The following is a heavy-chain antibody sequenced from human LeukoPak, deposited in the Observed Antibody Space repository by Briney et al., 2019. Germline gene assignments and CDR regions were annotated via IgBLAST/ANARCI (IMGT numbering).Heavy chain of an antibody. J-gene: IGHJ3*01. CDR1: GGSISSDY. Sequence: SETLSLTCTVSGGSISSDYRSWIRQPPGKGLEWIGYIYYSGSTNYNPSLKSRVTISVDTSKNQFSLKLSSVTAADTAVYYCARGFHSNDASALTGQGTMVTVSS. CDR2: IYYSGST. CDR3: ARGFHSNDASAL. V-gene: IGHV4-59*01. D-gene: IGHD3-3*01.